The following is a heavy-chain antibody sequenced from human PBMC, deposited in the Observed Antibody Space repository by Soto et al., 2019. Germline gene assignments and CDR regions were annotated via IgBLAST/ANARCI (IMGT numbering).Heavy chain of an antibody. CDR3: ARDMPVVTCLFDD. J-gene: IGHJ4*02. CDR1: GFNFYAYA. V-gene: IGHV3-23*01. D-gene: IGHD2-21*02. Sequence: GGSLRLSCAASGFNFYAYAMTWVRQAPGKGLEWVSAVTDTGGSTYYADSVKGRFTISRDNSKNTLYLQMNSLRAEDTAVYYCARDMPVVTCLFDDWGQGAVVSGYS. CDR2: VTDTGGST.